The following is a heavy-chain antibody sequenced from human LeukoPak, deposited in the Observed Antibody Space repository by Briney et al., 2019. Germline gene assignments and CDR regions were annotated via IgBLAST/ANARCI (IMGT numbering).Heavy chain of an antibody. CDR3: AKGKGPKEFYDFWSGYYPNFDY. CDR1: GFTFSNYA. V-gene: IGHV3-23*01. D-gene: IGHD3-3*01. Sequence: GGSLRLSCEASGFTFSNYAMSWVRQAPGKGLEWVSTLSGGGESTYYADSVKGRFTISRDNSKNTLYLQMNSLRAEDTAVYYCAKGKGPKEFYDFWSGYYPNFDYWGQGTLVTVSS. J-gene: IGHJ4*02. CDR2: LSGGGEST.